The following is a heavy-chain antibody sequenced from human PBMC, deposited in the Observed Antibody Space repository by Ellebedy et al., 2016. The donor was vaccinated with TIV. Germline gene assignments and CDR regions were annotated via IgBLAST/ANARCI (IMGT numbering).Heavy chain of an antibody. CDR2: ISGSGGST. CDR1: GFTFSSYA. J-gene: IGHJ6*03. CDR3: AKELAGRYYYMDV. V-gene: IGHV3-23*01. Sequence: GGSLRLXXAASGFTFSSYAMSWVRQAPGKGLEWVSAISGSGGSTYYADSVKGRFTISRDNSKNTLYLQMNSLRAEDTAVYYCAKELAGRYYYMDVWGKGTTVTVSS.